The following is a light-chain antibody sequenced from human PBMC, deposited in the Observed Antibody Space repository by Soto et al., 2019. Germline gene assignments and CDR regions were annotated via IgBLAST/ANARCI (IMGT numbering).Light chain of an antibody. Sequence: EIVLTQSPGTLSLSPGERATLSCRASQSVSSSYLAWYQHKPGQAPRLLIYETSRRAAGIPDRFSGSGSGTDFSLTINRLEPEDFAVYYCHQFGISSRTFGQGTKVEIK. J-gene: IGKJ1*01. CDR2: ETS. CDR1: QSVSSSY. V-gene: IGKV3-20*01. CDR3: HQFGISSRT.